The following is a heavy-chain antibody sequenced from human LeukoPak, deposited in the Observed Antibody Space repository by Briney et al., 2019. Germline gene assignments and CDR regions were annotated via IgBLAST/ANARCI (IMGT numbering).Heavy chain of an antibody. V-gene: IGHV4-39*01. J-gene: IGHJ4*02. CDR3: ARLRTTVTGSVDS. Sequence: SETLSLTCTVSGFSISSSNYYWGWIRHPPGKGLEWIGNIYYSGSTYYNPSLKSRVTISVDTSKNQFSLKLSSVTATDTAVYYCARLRTTVTGSVDSWGQGTLVTVSS. D-gene: IGHD4-17*01. CDR2: IYYSGST. CDR1: GFSISSSNYY.